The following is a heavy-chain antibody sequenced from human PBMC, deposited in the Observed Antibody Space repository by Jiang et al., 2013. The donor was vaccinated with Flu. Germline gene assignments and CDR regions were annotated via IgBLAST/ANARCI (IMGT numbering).Heavy chain of an antibody. Sequence: GVVRPGGSLRLSCAASGFTFDDYGMSWVRQAPGKGLEWVSGINWNGGSTDYADSVKGRFTISRDNAKNSLYVQMNSLRAGDTAFYYCARGYYGSGSYSPHFDYWGQGTLVTVSS. CDR1: GFTFDDYG. CDR2: INWNGGST. CDR3: ARGYYGSGSYSPHFDY. D-gene: IGHD3-10*01. V-gene: IGHV3-20*04. J-gene: IGHJ4*02.